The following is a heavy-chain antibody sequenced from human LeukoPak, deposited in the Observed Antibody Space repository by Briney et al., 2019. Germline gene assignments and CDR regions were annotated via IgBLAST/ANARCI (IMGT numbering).Heavy chain of an antibody. CDR1: GFIFSSYS. Sequence: GGSLRLSRAASGFIFSSYSMNWVRQAPGKGLEWVSSISSSSTYIYYADSVKGRFTISRDNSKNTLYLHMSSLRVEDTAVFYCARVAPPLDDYIRGSFPYYFDYWGQGTPVTVSS. CDR2: ISSSSTYI. J-gene: IGHJ4*02. V-gene: IGHV3-21*04. CDR3: ARVAPPLDDYIRGSFPYYFDY. D-gene: IGHD3-16*01.